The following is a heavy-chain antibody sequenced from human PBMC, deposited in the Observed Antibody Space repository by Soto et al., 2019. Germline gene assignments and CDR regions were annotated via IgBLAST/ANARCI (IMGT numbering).Heavy chain of an antibody. D-gene: IGHD2-15*01. Sequence: PSETLSLTCTVSGGSISSSSYYWGWIRQPPGKGLEWIGSIYYSGSTYYNPSLKSRVTISVDTSKNQFSLKLSSVTAADTAVYYCASTRYCRGGSCRSNDAFDVCGQGTMATVSS. CDR3: ASTRYCRGGSCRSNDAFDV. J-gene: IGHJ3*01. V-gene: IGHV4-39*01. CDR1: GGSISSSSYY. CDR2: IYYSGST.